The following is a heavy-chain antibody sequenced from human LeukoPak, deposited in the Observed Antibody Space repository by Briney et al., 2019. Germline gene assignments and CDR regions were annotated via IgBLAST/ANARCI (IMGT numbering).Heavy chain of an antibody. J-gene: IGHJ6*02. Sequence: ASVKVSCKDSGYTFTSYGISWVRQAPGQGLEWMGWISAYNGNTNYAQKLQGRVTMTTDASTSTAYMELRSLRSDDTAVYYCARGTAHYYYYYGMDVWGQGTTVTVSS. D-gene: IGHD1-1*01. CDR3: ARGTAHYYYYYGMDV. CDR2: ISAYNGNT. V-gene: IGHV1-18*01. CDR1: GYTFTSYG.